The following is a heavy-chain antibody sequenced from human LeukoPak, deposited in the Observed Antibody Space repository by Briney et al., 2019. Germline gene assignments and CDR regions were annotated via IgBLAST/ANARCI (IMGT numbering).Heavy chain of an antibody. V-gene: IGHV3-23*01. CDR3: AKVKYQRAFIQLWSSFDY. J-gene: IGHJ4*02. Sequence: GGSLRLSCAASGFTFSSYAMSWVRQAPGKGLEWVSAISGSGGSTYYADSVKGRFTISRDNSKNTLYLQMNSLRAEDTAVYYCAKVKYQRAFIQLWSSFDYWGQGTLVTVSS. D-gene: IGHD5-18*01. CDR2: ISGSGGST. CDR1: GFTFSSYA.